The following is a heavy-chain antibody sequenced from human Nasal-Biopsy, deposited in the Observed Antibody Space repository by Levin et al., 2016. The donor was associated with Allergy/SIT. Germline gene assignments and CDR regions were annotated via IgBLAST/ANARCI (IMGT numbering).Heavy chain of an antibody. D-gene: IGHD3-22*01. V-gene: IGHV3-7*01. CDR1: GFMLSVSW. J-gene: IGHJ4*02. CDR2: IKQDGREK. Sequence: GGSLRLSCAGSGFMLSVSWMSWVRQAPGKGLEWVANIKQDGREKYYVGSAQGRFTISRDNTNNSMYLQMNSLRDEDTAVYYCARSSSGYFDSWGQGTLVTVSS. CDR3: ARSSSGYFDS.